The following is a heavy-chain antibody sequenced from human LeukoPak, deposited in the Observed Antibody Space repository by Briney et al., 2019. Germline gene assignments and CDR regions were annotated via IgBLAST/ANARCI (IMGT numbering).Heavy chain of an antibody. J-gene: IGHJ4*02. D-gene: IGHD3-22*01. CDR1: GGSISSYY. Sequence: SETLSLTCTVSGGSISSYYWSWIRQPPGKGLEWIGYIYYSGSTNYNPSLKSRVTISVDTSKNQFSLMLSSVTAADTAVYYCARTTPYYDSSGWVFDYWGQGTLVTVSS. V-gene: IGHV4-59*08. CDR3: ARTTPYYDSSGWVFDY. CDR2: IYYSGST.